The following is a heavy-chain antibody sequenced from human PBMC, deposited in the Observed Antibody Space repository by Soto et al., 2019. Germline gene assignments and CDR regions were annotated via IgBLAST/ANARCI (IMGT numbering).Heavy chain of an antibody. J-gene: IGHJ4*02. CDR1: GGSISSSSYY. CDR2: IYYSGST. CDR3: ARDGYLYNWNYDY. D-gene: IGHD1-7*01. Sequence: ASETLSLTCTISGGSISSSSYYWGWIRQPPGKGLEWIGSIYYSGSTYYNPSLKSRVTISVDTSKNQFSLKLSSVTAADTAVYYCARDGYLYNWNYDYWGQGTLVTVSS. V-gene: IGHV4-39*02.